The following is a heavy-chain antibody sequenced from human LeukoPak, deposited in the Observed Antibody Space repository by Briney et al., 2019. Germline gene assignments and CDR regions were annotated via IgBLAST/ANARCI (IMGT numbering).Heavy chain of an antibody. V-gene: IGHV1-18*01. CDR1: GYTFTNHA. Sequence: ASVKVSCKASGYTFTNHAIHWVRRPPGQGLEWMGRVSGYNGNTEYPQKFQGRVTMTTDTSTSTAYMELMSLRYDDSAVYYCARGVSVTTPYLDSWGQGTLVTVSS. J-gene: IGHJ4*02. CDR2: VSGYNGNT. CDR3: ARGVSVTTPYLDS. D-gene: IGHD4-17*01.